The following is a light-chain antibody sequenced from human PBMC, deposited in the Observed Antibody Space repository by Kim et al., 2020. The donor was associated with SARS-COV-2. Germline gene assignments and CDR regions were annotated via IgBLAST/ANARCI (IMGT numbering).Light chain of an antibody. CDR3: QSYDSNRSACV. CDR1: GAKIGAGSK. Sequence: TITCTSTGAKIGAGSKVLKYQQHPGTAPTVLINYNNNRPSAIPDRRSCSNSGTSAATAITGLHAEDEADYYCQSYDSNRSACVFGGGTKLTVL. V-gene: IGLV1-40*01. CDR2: YNN. J-gene: IGLJ2*01.